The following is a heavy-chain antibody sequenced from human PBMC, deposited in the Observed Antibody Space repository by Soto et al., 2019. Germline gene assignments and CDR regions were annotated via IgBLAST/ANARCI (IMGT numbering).Heavy chain of an antibody. CDR2: IYYIGST. Sequence: TLSLTCTVACASISSGGYYWNWIRQHPGKGLEWIGYIYYIGSTYYKPSLKSRVTISLATSKNQFALKLSCVTAAATAVYYCARSVVPWGQGTLVTVSS. CDR1: CASISSGGYY. CDR3: ARSVVP. V-gene: IGHV4-31*03. J-gene: IGHJ5*02.